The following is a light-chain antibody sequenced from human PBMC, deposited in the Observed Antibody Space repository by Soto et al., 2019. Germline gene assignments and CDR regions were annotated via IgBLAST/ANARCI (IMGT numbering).Light chain of an antibody. V-gene: IGKV1-5*03. CDR2: KAS. Sequence: DIQMTQSPSTLSASVGDRVTITCRASQSISSWLAWYQQKPGKAPKLLIYKASSLESGVPSRFSGSGSGTEFTLTISSLQPDDLATYYCQQYNSYSWTFGQGTKVELK. CDR1: QSISSW. J-gene: IGKJ1*01. CDR3: QQYNSYSWT.